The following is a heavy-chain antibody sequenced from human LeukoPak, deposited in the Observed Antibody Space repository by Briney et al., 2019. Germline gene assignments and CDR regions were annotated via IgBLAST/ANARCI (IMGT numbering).Heavy chain of an antibody. CDR1: GFTFSSYA. CDR3: ARGYSGVSVYAFDV. CDR2: SGNKADSYTT. D-gene: IGHD1-26*01. V-gene: IGHV3-72*01. Sequence: PGGSLRLSCAASGFTFSSYAVSWVRQAPGKGLEWVGRSGNKADSYTTEYAASVKGRFTISRDDSKKSLYLQMNTLTTEDTAVYHCARGYSGVSVYAFDVWGQGTMVTVSS. J-gene: IGHJ3*01.